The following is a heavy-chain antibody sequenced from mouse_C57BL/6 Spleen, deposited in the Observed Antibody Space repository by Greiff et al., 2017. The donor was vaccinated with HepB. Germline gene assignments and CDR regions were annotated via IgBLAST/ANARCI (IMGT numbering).Heavy chain of an antibody. CDR1: GYAFSSSW. CDR3: ARGLDWGY. CDR2: IYPGDGDT. Sequence: QVQLQESGPELVKPGASVKISCKASGYAFSSSWMNWVKQRPGKGLEWIGRIYPGDGDTNYNGKFKGKATLTADKSSSTAYMQLSSLTSEDSAVYFCARGLDWGYGGQGTTLTVSS. V-gene: IGHV1-82*01. J-gene: IGHJ2*01.